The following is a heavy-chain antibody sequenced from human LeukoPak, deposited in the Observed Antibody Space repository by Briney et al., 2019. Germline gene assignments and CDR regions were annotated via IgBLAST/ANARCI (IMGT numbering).Heavy chain of an antibody. D-gene: IGHD3-10*01. CDR2: IIPIFGTA. J-gene: IGHJ6*03. CDR1: GGTFSSHA. Sequence: SVKVSCKASGGTFSSHAISWVRQAPGQGLEWMGGIIPIFGTANYAQKFQGRVTITADKSTSTAYMELSSLRSEDTAVYYCASLDSITMVRGVIVGYMDVWGKGTTVTVSS. CDR3: ASLDSITMVRGVIVGYMDV. V-gene: IGHV1-69*06.